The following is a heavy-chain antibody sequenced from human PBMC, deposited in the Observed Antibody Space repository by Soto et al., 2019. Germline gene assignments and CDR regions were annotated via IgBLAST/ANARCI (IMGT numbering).Heavy chain of an antibody. CDR2: IYCSGST. D-gene: IGHD3-16*02. V-gene: IGHV4-30-4*01. CDR3: ARIVESGYTIDFDL. CDR1: GGSISSGDYY. Sequence: QVQLQESGPGLVKPSQTLSLTCTVPGGSISSGDYYWSWIRQPPGKGLEWIGYIYCSGSTNYNPSLSSRVTISVDTSKNQFSLNLSSATAADTAVYYCARIVESGYTIDFDLWGCGTLVTVSS. J-gene: IGHJ2*01.